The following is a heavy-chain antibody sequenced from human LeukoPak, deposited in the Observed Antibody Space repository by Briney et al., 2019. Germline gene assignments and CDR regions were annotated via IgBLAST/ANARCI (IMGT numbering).Heavy chain of an antibody. CDR3: ARGSVLRHFNY. CDR2: IFYSGST. CDR1: LGSISSSSYY. V-gene: IGHV4-39*01. D-gene: IGHD3-3*01. J-gene: IGHJ4*02. Sequence: SETLSLTRTVSLGSISSSSYYWGWTRQPPGKGLEWLGSIFYSGSTTYNPSLKSRVNISVDTSKNQFSLKLSSVTAADTAVYYCARGSVLRHFNYWGQGTLVTVSS.